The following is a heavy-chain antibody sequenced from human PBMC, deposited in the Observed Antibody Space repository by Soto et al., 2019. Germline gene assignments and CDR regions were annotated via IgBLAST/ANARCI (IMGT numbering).Heavy chain of an antibody. Sequence: QVQLQQWGAGLLKPSETLSLTCAVYGGSFSGYYWSWIRQPPGKGLEWIGEINHSGSTNYNPSLKSRVTISVDTSKNQFSLKLSSVTAADTAVYYCARVEEDCSGGSCLVFDYWGQGTLVTVSS. CDR1: GGSFSGYY. J-gene: IGHJ4*02. V-gene: IGHV4-34*01. CDR3: ARVEEDCSGGSCLVFDY. CDR2: INHSGST. D-gene: IGHD2-15*01.